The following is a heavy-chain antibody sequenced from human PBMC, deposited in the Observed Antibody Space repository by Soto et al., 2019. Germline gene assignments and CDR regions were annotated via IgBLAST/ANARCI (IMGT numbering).Heavy chain of an antibody. Sequence: QVQLVQSGAEVKKPGASVMVSCKASGYTFSNYGFTWLRQAPGQGLEWMGWISASKGNTNYAQKFQGRVTLTRDTSTSTAYMELRILKSDDMAVYYCASRAGQLPYYFDYWGQGTQVTVS. J-gene: IGHJ4*02. D-gene: IGHD6-6*01. CDR1: GYTFSNYG. CDR3: ASRAGQLPYYFDY. CDR2: ISASKGNT. V-gene: IGHV1-18*03.